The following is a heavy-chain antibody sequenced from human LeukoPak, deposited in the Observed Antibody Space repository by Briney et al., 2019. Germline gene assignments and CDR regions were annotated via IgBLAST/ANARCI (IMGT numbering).Heavy chain of an antibody. J-gene: IGHJ4*02. V-gene: IGHV4-30-4*08. Sequence: PSETLSLTCPVSGGSVSSGSYYWSWIRQPPGKGLEWIGYIYYSGSTYYNPSLKSRVTISVDTSKNQFSLKLSSVTAADTAVYYCARVNRYNWNYVDYWGQGTLVTVSS. CDR2: IYYSGST. CDR1: GGSVSSGSYY. D-gene: IGHD1-20*01. CDR3: ARVNRYNWNYVDY.